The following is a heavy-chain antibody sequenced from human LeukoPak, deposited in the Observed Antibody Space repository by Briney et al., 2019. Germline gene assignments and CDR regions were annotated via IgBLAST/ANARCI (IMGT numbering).Heavy chain of an antibody. CDR3: ARESTVATITHDAFDI. J-gene: IGHJ3*02. Sequence: ASVKVSCKASGYTFTNYVINWVRQATGQGLEWLGWMNPNNDNTGYAQKFQGRVTITRNTSISTAYMDLNSLRSEDTAVYYCARESTVATITHDAFDIWGQGTMVTVSS. V-gene: IGHV1-8*03. CDR1: GYTFTNYV. CDR2: MNPNNDNT. D-gene: IGHD5-12*01.